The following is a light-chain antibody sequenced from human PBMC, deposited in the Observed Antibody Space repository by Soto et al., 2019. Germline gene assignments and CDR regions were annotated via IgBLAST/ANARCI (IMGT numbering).Light chain of an antibody. Sequence: EIVLTQSPATLSLSPGDRATLSCRASQSVSNYLAWYQQKPGQAPRLLIYETSNRASGIPARFSGSGSGTDFTLTISSLEPEDFVVYYCQQRSYWLSFGGGTKVEIK. CDR3: QQRSYWLS. J-gene: IGKJ4*01. CDR1: QSVSNY. V-gene: IGKV3-11*01. CDR2: ETS.